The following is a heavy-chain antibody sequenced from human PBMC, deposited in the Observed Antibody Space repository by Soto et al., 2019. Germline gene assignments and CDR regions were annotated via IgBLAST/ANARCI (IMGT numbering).Heavy chain of an antibody. V-gene: IGHV1-18*01. CDR1: GYTFTSYG. Sequence: ASVKVSCKASGYTFTSYGISWVRQAPGQGLEWMGWISAYNGNTNYAQKLQGRVTMTTDTSTSTAYMELRSLRSDDTAVYYCAGPMMAAAGFYYGMDVWGQGTTVTVS. CDR2: ISAYNGNT. CDR3: AGPMMAAAGFYYGMDV. J-gene: IGHJ6*02. D-gene: IGHD6-13*01.